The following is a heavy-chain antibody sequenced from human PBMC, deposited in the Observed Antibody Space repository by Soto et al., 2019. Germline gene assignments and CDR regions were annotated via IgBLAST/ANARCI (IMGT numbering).Heavy chain of an antibody. CDR3: ARGRPPREWLRPYYFDY. V-gene: IGHV4-59*01. D-gene: IGHD5-12*01. CDR1: GGSISSFY. CDR2: IYYSGST. J-gene: IGHJ4*02. Sequence: PSETLSLTCTVFGGSISSFYWSWIRQPPGKGLEWIGYIYYSGSTNYNPSLKSRVTISVDTSKNQFSLKLSSVTAADTAVYYCARGRPPREWLRPYYFDYWGQGTLVTVFS.